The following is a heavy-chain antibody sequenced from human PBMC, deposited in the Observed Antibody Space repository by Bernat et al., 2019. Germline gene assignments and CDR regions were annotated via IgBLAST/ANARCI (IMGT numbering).Heavy chain of an antibody. CDR2: IYYSGST. V-gene: IGHV4-59*08. J-gene: IGHJ4*02. CDR3: ARFVVVVAATHFDY. D-gene: IGHD2-15*01. CDR1: AGSISSYY. Sequence: QVQLQESGPGLVKPSETLSLTCTVSAGSISSYYWSWIRQPPGKGLEWIGYIYYSGSTNYNPSLKSRVTISVDTSKNQFSLKLSSVTAADTAVYYCARFVVVVAATHFDYWGQGTLVTVSS.